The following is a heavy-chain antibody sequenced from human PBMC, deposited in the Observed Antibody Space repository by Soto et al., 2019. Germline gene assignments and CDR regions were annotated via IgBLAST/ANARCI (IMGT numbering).Heavy chain of an antibody. Sequence: GGSLRLSCVASGFTFSDYYMSWIRQAPGKGLEWVSYISSSGSTIYYADSVKGRFTISRDNAKNSLYLQMNSLRAEDTAVYYCASLLRYSSSWYPDYWGQGTLVTVSS. CDR3: ASLLRYSSSWYPDY. V-gene: IGHV3-11*01. CDR1: GFTFSDYY. CDR2: ISSSGSTI. D-gene: IGHD6-13*01. J-gene: IGHJ4*02.